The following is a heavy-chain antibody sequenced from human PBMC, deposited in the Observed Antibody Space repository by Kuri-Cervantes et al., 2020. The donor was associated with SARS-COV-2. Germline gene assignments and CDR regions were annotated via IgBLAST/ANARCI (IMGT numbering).Heavy chain of an antibody. V-gene: IGHV3-30*04. J-gene: IGHJ4*02. CDR3: ARERYYYDSSGYYSLFDY. CDR2: ISYDGSNK. Sequence: LSLTCAASGFTFSSYAMHWVRQAPSKGLERVAVISYDGSNKYYADSVKGRFTISRDNSKNTLYLQMNSLRAEDTAVYYCARERYYYDSSGYYSLFDYWGQGTLVTVSS. D-gene: IGHD3-22*01. CDR1: GFTFSSYA.